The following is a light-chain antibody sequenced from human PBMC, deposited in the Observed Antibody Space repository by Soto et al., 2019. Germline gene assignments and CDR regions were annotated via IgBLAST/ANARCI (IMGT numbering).Light chain of an antibody. V-gene: IGKV1-33*01. J-gene: IGKJ4*01. CDR3: QQNDNLPLT. CDR1: QDISNY. CDR2: DAS. Sequence: DIQMTQSPSSLSASVGDRVTITCQASQDISNYLNWYQQKPGKAPKLLIYDASNLETGVPSRFSGSGSGTDFTFTISSLQPEDIATYCCQQNDNLPLTFGGGTKVDIK.